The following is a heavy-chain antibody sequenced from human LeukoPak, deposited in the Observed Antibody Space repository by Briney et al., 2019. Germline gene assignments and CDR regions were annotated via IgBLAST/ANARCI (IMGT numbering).Heavy chain of an antibody. J-gene: IGHJ4*02. V-gene: IGHV3-66*02. CDR1: GFTVSSNY. D-gene: IGHD5-24*01. CDR2: IYSGGST. Sequence: GGSLRLSCAASGFTVSSNYMSWVRQAPGKGLEWVSVIYSGGSTHYADSVKGRFTISRDNSKNTLYLQMNSLRAEDTAVYYCARDKAEGGGWLQSANYYFDYWGQGTLVTVSS. CDR3: ARDKAEGGGWLQSANYYFDY.